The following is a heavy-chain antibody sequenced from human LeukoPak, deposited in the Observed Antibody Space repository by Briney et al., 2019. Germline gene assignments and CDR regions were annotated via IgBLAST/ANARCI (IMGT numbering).Heavy chain of an antibody. D-gene: IGHD3-10*01. J-gene: IGHJ4*02. CDR2: INPNSGGT. Sequence: GASVKVSCKASGYTFTGYYMHWVRQAPGQGLEWMGWINPNSGGTNYAQKFQGRVTMTRDTSISTAYMELSRLRSDDTAVYYCARFGSGSYGELDYWGQGTLVTVSS. CDR3: ARFGSGSYGELDY. V-gene: IGHV1-2*02. CDR1: GYTFTGYY.